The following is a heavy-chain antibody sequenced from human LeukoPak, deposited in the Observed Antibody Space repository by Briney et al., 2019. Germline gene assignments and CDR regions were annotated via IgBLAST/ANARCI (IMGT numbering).Heavy chain of an antibody. Sequence: GGSLRLSCAASGFTFSSYAMSWVRQAPGKGLEWVSTISGSSGATYYADSLKGRFTISRDNAKNSLYLQMNSLRAEDTAVYYCARVKGVLWFGDYEDYWGQGTLVTVSS. CDR3: ARVKGVLWFGDYEDY. J-gene: IGHJ4*02. CDR2: ISGSSGAT. V-gene: IGHV3-23*01. D-gene: IGHD3-10*01. CDR1: GFTFSSYA.